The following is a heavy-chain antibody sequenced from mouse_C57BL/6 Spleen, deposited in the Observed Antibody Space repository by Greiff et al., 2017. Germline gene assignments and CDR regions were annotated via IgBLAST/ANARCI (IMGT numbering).Heavy chain of an antibody. J-gene: IGHJ3*01. CDR2: ISPGSGST. D-gene: IGHD2-2*01. V-gene: IGHV1-55*01. CDR3: ASVEYGYEGFAY. Sequence: VKLQQPGAELVKPGASVKMSCAASGYTFSSYWITWVKQTPGQGLEWIGDISPGSGSTNYNEKVKSKATLTVDTSSSTAYMQLSSLTSEDSAVYYRASVEYGYEGFAYWGQGTLVTVSA. CDR1: GYTFSSYW.